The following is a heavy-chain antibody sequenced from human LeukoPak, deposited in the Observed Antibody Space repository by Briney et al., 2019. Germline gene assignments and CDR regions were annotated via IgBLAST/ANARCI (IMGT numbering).Heavy chain of an antibody. Sequence: GGSLRLSCAASGFTFSSYGMHWVRQAPGKGLEWVAFIRYDGSNKYYADSVKGRFTISRDNSKNTLYLQMNSLRAEDTAVYYCAKGYDFWSGSYFDYWGQGTLVTVSS. D-gene: IGHD3-3*01. J-gene: IGHJ4*02. V-gene: IGHV3-30*02. CDR3: AKGYDFWSGSYFDY. CDR1: GFTFSSYG. CDR2: IRYDGSNK.